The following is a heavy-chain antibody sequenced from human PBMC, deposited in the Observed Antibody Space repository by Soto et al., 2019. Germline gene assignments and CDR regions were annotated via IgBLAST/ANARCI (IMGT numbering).Heavy chain of an antibody. CDR2: ISAYNGNT. CDR1: GYTFTSYG. Sequence: ASVKVSCKASGYTFTSYGISWVRQAPGQGLEWMGWISAYNGNTNYAQKLQGRVTMTTDTSTSTAYMELRSLRSDDTAVYYCARDLRVVVADQNNWFDPWGQGTLVTVSS. V-gene: IGHV1-18*01. CDR3: ARDLRVVVADQNNWFDP. J-gene: IGHJ5*02. D-gene: IGHD2-15*01.